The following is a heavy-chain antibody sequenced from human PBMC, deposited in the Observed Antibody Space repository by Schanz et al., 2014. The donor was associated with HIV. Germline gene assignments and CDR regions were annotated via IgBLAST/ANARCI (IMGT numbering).Heavy chain of an antibody. J-gene: IGHJ5*02. V-gene: IGHV3-7*01. CDR3: ARDGGEA. CDR1: GFTFSRYW. CDR2: IKEDGSEK. Sequence: EVQLVESVLGLVQPGGSLRLSCAASGFTFSRYWMTWVRQAPGKGLEWVANIKEDGSEKYHADSVKGRFTISRDNAKNSLFLQMESLRAEDTAVYFCARDGGEAWGQGTLVTVSS. D-gene: IGHD3-16*01.